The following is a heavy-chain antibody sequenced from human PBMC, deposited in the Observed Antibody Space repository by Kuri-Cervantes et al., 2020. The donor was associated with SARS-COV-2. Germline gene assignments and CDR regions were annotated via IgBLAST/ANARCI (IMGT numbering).Heavy chain of an antibody. Sequence: GGSLRPSCTGFGSIFGDYAMSWFRQAPGKGLEWVGIIRSNVYGGTTENAASVRGRFTISRDDSEGIAYLQMNSLKTEDTAVYYCTRDDSSGWFSNRFDYWGQGTLVTVSS. V-gene: IGHV3-49*03. CDR2: IRSNVYGGTT. J-gene: IGHJ4*02. CDR1: GSIFGDYA. D-gene: IGHD6-19*01. CDR3: TRDDSSGWFSNRFDY.